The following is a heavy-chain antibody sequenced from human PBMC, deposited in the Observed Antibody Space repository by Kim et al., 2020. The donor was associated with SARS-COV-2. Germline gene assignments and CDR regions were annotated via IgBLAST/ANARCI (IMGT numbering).Heavy chain of an antibody. CDR2: ISAYSGNT. CDR1: GYTFNNYG. D-gene: IGHD1-20*01. CDR3: ARAGVTGADFDY. J-gene: IGHJ4*02. Sequence: ASVKVSCKASGYTFNNYGISWVRQAPGQGLEWMGWISAYSGNTNYAQKFQGRVTMTTDTSTSTAHMELKSLRSDDTAVYFCARAGVTGADFDYWGQGTLVTVSS. V-gene: IGHV1-18*01.